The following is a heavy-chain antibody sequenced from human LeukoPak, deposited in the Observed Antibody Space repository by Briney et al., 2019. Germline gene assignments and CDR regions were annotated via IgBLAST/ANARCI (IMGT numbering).Heavy chain of an antibody. Sequence: GGSLRLSCAASGFTFSSFEMNWFRQAPGKGLEWISYITGSADIIYYADSVKGRFTISRDNAKNSLYLQMNSLRADDTAVCYCAREGGSGWNWFDPWGPGTLVTVSS. CDR3: AREGGSGWNWFDP. V-gene: IGHV3-48*03. D-gene: IGHD6-19*01. CDR1: GFTFSSFE. J-gene: IGHJ5*02. CDR2: ITGSADII.